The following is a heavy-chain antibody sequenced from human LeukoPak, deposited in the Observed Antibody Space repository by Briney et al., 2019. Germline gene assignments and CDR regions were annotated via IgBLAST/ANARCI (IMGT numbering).Heavy chain of an antibody. Sequence: GGSLRLSCAASGFTFSSYAMSWVRQAPGKGLEWVSAISGSGGSTYYADSVKGRFTISRDNSKDTLYLQMGSLRAEDMAVYYCARRYCTSSSCSHFDYWGQGTLVTVSS. J-gene: IGHJ4*02. V-gene: IGHV3-23*01. CDR1: GFTFSSYA. D-gene: IGHD2-2*01. CDR3: ARRYCTSSSCSHFDY. CDR2: ISGSGGST.